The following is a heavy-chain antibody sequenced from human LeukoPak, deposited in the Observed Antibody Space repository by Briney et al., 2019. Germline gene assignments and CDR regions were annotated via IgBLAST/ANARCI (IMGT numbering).Heavy chain of an antibody. Sequence: GGSLRLSCAASGFTFSNAWMSWVRQAPGKGLEWVGRIKSKTDGGTTDYAAPVKGRFTISRDDPKNTLYLQMNSLKTEDTAVYYCTTRTRGGNSGWYYFDYWGQGTLVTVSS. CDR2: IKSKTDGGTT. CDR1: GFTFSNAW. V-gene: IGHV3-15*01. D-gene: IGHD6-19*01. J-gene: IGHJ4*02. CDR3: TTRTRGGNSGWYYFDY.